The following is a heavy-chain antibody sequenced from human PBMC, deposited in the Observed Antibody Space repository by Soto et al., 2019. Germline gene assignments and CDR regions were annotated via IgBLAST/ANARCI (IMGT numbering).Heavy chain of an antibody. CDR1: GYSFTSYW. CDR3: ARRSFGSSSSTLYYFDY. J-gene: IGHJ4*02. D-gene: IGHD6-6*01. Sequence: GESLNISCKGSGYSFTSYWIGWVRQMPGKGLEWMGIIYPDDSDTRYSPSFQGQVTISADKSISTAYLQWSSLKASDTAMYYCARRSFGSSSSTLYYFDYWGQGALVTVSS. CDR2: IYPDDSDT. V-gene: IGHV5-51*01.